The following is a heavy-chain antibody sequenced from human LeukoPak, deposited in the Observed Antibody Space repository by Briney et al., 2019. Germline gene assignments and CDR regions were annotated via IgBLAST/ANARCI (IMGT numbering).Heavy chain of an antibody. Sequence: GGSLRLSCGASGFTFSSYGMHWVRQAPGKGLEWVAFIRYDGSNKYYAGSVKGRFTISRDTSKNTLYLQMNSLRAEDTAVYYCAKESSSGWHDAFDIWGQGTMVTVSS. CDR1: GFTFSSYG. V-gene: IGHV3-30*02. J-gene: IGHJ3*02. D-gene: IGHD6-19*01. CDR3: AKESSSGWHDAFDI. CDR2: IRYDGSNK.